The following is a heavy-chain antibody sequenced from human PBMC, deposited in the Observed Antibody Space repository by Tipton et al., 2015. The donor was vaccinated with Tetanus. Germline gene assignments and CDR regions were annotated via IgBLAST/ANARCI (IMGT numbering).Heavy chain of an antibody. Sequence: SLRLSCVASGFTFGLSAMSWLRQAPGKGLEWVGSIRRTSYGGTTEYAASLKGRFALSRDDSKSVVFLQMNSLKTEDTAMYHCARGGDGFNYRSYFFDYWGRGTLVTVTS. J-gene: IGHJ4*02. D-gene: IGHD5-24*01. CDR1: GFTFGLSA. V-gene: IGHV3-49*03. CDR2: IRRTSYGGTT. CDR3: ARGGDGFNYRSYFFDY.